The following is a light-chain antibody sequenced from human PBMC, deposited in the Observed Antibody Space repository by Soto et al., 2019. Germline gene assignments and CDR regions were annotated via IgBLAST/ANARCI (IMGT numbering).Light chain of an antibody. CDR3: QKYNHWPLS. V-gene: IGKV3-15*01. CDR2: AAS. J-gene: IGKJ4*01. CDR1: QGLGTN. Sequence: TLMTQSPATLSLSPGDSATLSCRASQGLGTNLAWYQQRTGQAPRLLIYAASTRATGVPDRFSGSGSETEFNLTITTLQSEDFAVYYCQKYNHWPLSCGVGTKVDIK.